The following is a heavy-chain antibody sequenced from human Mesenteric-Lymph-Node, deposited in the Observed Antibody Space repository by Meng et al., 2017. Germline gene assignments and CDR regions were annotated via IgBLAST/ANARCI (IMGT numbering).Heavy chain of an antibody. Sequence: GESLKISCAASGFTFSSYAMSWVRQAPGKGLEWVSAISATGGSTYYADSVHGRFTLSRDSSKNTMHLQMNSLRGEDTAVYYCARGPRMRGLGQWLFGTLDVWGQGTLVTVSS. V-gene: IGHV3-23*01. D-gene: IGHD3-22*01. J-gene: IGHJ4*02. CDR3: ARGPRMRGLGQWLFGTLDV. CDR2: ISATGGST. CDR1: GFTFSSYA.